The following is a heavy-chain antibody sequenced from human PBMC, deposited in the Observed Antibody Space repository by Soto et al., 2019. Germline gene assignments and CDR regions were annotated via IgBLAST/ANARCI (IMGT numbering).Heavy chain of an antibody. D-gene: IGHD3-9*01. V-gene: IGHV1-3*01. CDR1: GYTFTSYA. CDR2: INAGNGNT. CDR3: ARDGKTYYDILTGYYGGWFDP. J-gene: IGHJ5*02. Sequence: QVQLVQSGAEVKKPGASVKVSCKASGYTFTSYAMHWVRQAPGQRLEWMGWINAGNGNTKYSQKFQGRVTITRDTSARTAYMELSSLRSEDTAVYYCARDGKTYYDILTGYYGGWFDPWGQGTLVTVSS.